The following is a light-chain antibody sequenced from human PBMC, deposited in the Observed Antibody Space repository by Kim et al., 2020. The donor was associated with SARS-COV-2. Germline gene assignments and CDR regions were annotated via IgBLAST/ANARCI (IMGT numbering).Light chain of an antibody. Sequence: SVSPGERATVSCRASQSVSSNLAWYQQKPGQSPRLLIYGASTRATGSPARFSGSGSGTEFTLTISSLQSEDIAVYYCQQYNNWPYSFGQGTKLEI. J-gene: IGKJ2*03. V-gene: IGKV3-15*01. CDR1: QSVSSN. CDR3: QQYNNWPYS. CDR2: GAS.